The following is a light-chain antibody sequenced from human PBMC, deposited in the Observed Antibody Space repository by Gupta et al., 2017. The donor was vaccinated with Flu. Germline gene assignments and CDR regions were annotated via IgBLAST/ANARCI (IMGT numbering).Light chain of an antibody. CDR2: VGS. V-gene: IGKV2-28*01. CDR1: QSLLQQTGINY. J-gene: IGKJ5*01. Sequence: TPGEPASIDCRSSQSLLQQTGINYLDWYQQKPGQAPRLLIYVGSHRATGVPDRFSGSGSGTDFTLKISRVEAEDIGIYYCMQGQQRPLITFGQGTRLEIK. CDR3: MQGQQRPLIT.